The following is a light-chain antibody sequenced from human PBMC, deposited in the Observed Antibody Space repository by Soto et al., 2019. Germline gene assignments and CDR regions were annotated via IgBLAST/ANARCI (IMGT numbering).Light chain of an antibody. V-gene: IGLV2-11*01. J-gene: IGLJ3*02. CDR1: SSDVGAYNF. Sequence: QSAPTQPPSASGSPGQSVTISCTGTSSDVGAYNFVSWYQLHPGKAPKLMIYDASKRPSGVPDRFSASKSGNTASLTISGLQAEDEADYYCCSYAGSFTWVFGGGTKLTVL. CDR3: CSYAGSFTWV. CDR2: DAS.